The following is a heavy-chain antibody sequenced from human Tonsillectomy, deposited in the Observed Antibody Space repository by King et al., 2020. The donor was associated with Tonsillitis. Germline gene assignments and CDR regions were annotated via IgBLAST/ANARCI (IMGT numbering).Heavy chain of an antibody. Sequence: QLVQSGAEVKKPGASVKVSCKASGYTFTSYDINWVRQATGQGLEWMGWMNPNSGNTGYAQKFQGRVTMTRNTSISTAYMALSSLRSEDTAVYYFARGHYYDSSGYYRFAAFDIWGQGTMVTVSS. CDR2: MNPNSGNT. CDR3: ARGHYYDSSGYYRFAAFDI. V-gene: IGHV1-8*01. D-gene: IGHD3-22*01. CDR1: GYTFTSYD. J-gene: IGHJ3*02.